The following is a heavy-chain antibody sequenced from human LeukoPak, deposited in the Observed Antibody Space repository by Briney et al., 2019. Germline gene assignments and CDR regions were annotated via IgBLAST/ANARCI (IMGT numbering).Heavy chain of an antibody. Sequence: GASVKVSCKASGYIFTDYYMHWVRQAPRQELGWMGRINPNSGGTNYAQKFQGRVTMTRDTSISTAYTELRSLRSDDTAVYYCARERRSTYYDFWSGFVDGGDPWGQGTLVTVSS. V-gene: IGHV1/OR15-1*02. CDR3: ARERRSTYYDFWSGFVDGGDP. CDR1: GYIFTDYY. J-gene: IGHJ5*02. CDR2: INPNSGGT. D-gene: IGHD3-3*01.